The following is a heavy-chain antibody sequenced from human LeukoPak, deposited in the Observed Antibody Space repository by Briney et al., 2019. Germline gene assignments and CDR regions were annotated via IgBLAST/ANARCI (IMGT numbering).Heavy chain of an antibody. D-gene: IGHD2-2*01. CDR2: IYYSGST. J-gene: IGHJ4*02. CDR1: GGSISNYY. V-gene: IGHV4-59*01. Sequence: SETLSLTCTVSGGSISNYYWTWIRQPPGKGLEWIGCIYYSGSTSYNPSLKSRVTISVDTSKNQFSLKLSSVTAADTAVYNCARYHCSSTSCYFDYWGQGTLVTVSS. CDR3: ARYHCSSTSCYFDY.